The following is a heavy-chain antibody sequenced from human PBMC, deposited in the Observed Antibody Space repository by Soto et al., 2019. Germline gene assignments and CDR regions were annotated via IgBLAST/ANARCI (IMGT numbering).Heavy chain of an antibody. V-gene: IGHV4-61*01. CDR1: GDSVSSDRYF. Sequence: PSETLSLTXSVSGDSVSSDRYFWTWIRQPPGKGLEWIAYISYTGDTNYNPSLKSRVTISVDTSRNQFSLTLTSVTAADTAVYFCARIVVGATVDLWGQGSLVTVSS. CDR3: ARIVVGATVDL. D-gene: IGHD1-26*01. J-gene: IGHJ5*02. CDR2: ISYTGDT.